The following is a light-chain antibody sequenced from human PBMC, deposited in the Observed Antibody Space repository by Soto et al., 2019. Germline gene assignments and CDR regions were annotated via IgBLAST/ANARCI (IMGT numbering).Light chain of an antibody. CDR2: DAS. J-gene: IGKJ2*01. V-gene: IGKV3-11*01. CDR1: QSVSSY. Sequence: EIVLTQSPATLSLSPGERATLSCRASQSVSSYLAWYQQKLGQAPRLLIYDASNRSTGIPARFSGSGSGTDFTLTISILEPEDFADYYCQQRSNWPPYTFGQGTKLEIK. CDR3: QQRSNWPPYT.